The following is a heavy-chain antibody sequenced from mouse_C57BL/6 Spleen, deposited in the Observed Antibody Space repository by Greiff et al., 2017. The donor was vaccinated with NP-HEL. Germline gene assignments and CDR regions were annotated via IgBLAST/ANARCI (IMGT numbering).Heavy chain of an antibody. CDR3: TRRAGYAAIDY. V-gene: IGHV5-12*01. D-gene: IGHD2-2*01. CDR2: ISNGGGST. J-gene: IGHJ2*01. Sequence: EVQVVESGGGLVQPGGSLKLSCAASGFTFSDYHMYWVRQTPEKRLEWVAYISNGGGSTYYPDTVKGRFTISRDNAKNTLYLQMSRLKSEDTAMYYCTRRAGYAAIDYWGQGTTLTVSS. CDR1: GFTFSDYH.